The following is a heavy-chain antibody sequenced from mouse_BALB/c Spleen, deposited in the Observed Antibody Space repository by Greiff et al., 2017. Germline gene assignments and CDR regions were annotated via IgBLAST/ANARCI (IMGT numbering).Heavy chain of an antibody. D-gene: IGHD1-1*01. V-gene: IGHV5-4*02. J-gene: IGHJ3*01. CDR2: ISDGGSYT. CDR1: GFTFSDYY. CDR3: ARDRDSYYYGSREGTWFAY. Sequence: EVHLVESGGGLVKPGGSLKLSCAASGFTFSDYYMYWVRQTPEKRLEWVATISDGGSYTYYPDSVKGRFTISRDNAKNNLYLQMSSLKSEDTAMYYCARDRDSYYYGSREGTWFAYWGQGTLVTVSA.